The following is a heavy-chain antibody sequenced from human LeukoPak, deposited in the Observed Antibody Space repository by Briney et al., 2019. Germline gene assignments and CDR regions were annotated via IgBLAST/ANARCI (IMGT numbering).Heavy chain of an antibody. D-gene: IGHD3-9*01. V-gene: IGHV3-74*01. CDR3: AREDILTGYYFDC. CDR1: GFTFSSYW. CDR2: INSDGSST. J-gene: IGHJ4*02. Sequence: GGSLRLSCAAPGFTFSSYWMHWVRQAPGKGLVWVSRINSDGSSTSYADSVKGRFTISRDNAKNTLYLQMNSLRAEDTAVYYCAREDILTGYYFDCWGQGTLVTVSS.